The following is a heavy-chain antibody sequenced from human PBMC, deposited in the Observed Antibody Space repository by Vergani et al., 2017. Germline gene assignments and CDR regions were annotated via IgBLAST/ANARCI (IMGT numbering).Heavy chain of an antibody. CDR3: ARRRGRDYGDLFGFDP. CDR1: GYSFTSYW. D-gene: IGHD4-17*01. J-gene: IGHJ5*02. Sequence: EVQLVQSGAEVKKPGDSLKISCKGSGYSFTSYWIGWVRQMPGKGLEWMGIIYPGDSDTRYSPSFQGQVTISADKSISTAYLQCSSLKASDTAMYYCARRRGRDYGDLFGFDPWGQGTLVTVSS. V-gene: IGHV5-51*01. CDR2: IYPGDSDT.